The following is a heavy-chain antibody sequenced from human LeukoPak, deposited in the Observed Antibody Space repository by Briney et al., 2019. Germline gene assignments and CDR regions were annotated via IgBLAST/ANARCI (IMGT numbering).Heavy chain of an antibody. CDR1: GGTFSSYA. CDR3: ARGRAENSDYYSYFFDF. V-gene: IGHV1-8*02. Sequence: ASVKVSCKASGGTFSSYAISWVRQTTGQGLEWMGWMNPNSGNAGYAQKFQGRVTITKSTSVSTAYMELSSLRSEDTAVYYCARGRAENSDYYSYFFDFWGQGTLVAVSS. CDR2: MNPNSGNA. D-gene: IGHD3-22*01. J-gene: IGHJ4*02.